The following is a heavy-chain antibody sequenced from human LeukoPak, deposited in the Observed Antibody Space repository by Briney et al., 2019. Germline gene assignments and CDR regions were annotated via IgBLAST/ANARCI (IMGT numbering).Heavy chain of an antibody. J-gene: IGHJ4*02. CDR2: IRYDGSNK. CDR3: AKEMATSPLFDY. Sequence: PGGSLRLSCAASGFTFSSYGMHWVRQAPGKGLEWVAFIRYDGSNKYYADSVKGRFTISRDNSKNTLYLQMNSLRAEDTAVYYCAKEMATSPLFDYGGQGPLVTVSS. CDR1: GFTFSSYG. V-gene: IGHV3-30*02. D-gene: IGHD5-24*01.